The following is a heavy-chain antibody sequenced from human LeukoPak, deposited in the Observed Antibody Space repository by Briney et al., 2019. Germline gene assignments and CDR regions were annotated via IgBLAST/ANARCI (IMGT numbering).Heavy chain of an antibody. D-gene: IGHD6-25*01. CDR1: GFTFSSYG. J-gene: IGHJ6*02. V-gene: IGHV3-33*01. Sequence: GGSLRLSCAASGFTFSSYGMHWVRRAPGKGLEWVAVIWYDGSNKYYADSVKGRFTISRDNSKNTLYLQMNSLRAEDTAVYYCARDSGWGSNYYYGMDVWGQGTTVTVSS. CDR3: ARDSGWGSNYYYGMDV. CDR2: IWYDGSNK.